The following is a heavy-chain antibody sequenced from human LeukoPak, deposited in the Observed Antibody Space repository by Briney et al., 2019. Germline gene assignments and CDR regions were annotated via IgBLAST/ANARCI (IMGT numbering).Heavy chain of an antibody. CDR2: ISYDGSNK. CDR1: GFTFSSYG. Sequence: PGGSLRLSCAASGFTFSSYGMHWVRQAPGKGLEWVAVISYDGSNKYYADSVKGRFTISRDNSKNPLYLQMNSLRAEDTAVYYCAKGGREVARPTGIASWAQGPLVPVPS. J-gene: IGHJ4*02. CDR3: AKGGREVARPTGIAS. D-gene: IGHD5-12*01. V-gene: IGHV3-30*18.